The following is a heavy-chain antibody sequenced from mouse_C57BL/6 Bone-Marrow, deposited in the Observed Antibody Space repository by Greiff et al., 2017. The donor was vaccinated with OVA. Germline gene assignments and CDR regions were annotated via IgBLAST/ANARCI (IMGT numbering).Heavy chain of an antibody. Sequence: VQLQQSGPELVKPGASVKISCKASGYAFSSSWMNWVKQRPGKGLEWIGRIYPGDGDTNYNGKFKGKATLTADKSSSTAYMQLSSPTAEDSAVYCCARGKTAQATRLFADRGQGTLGTVSA. CDR3: ARGKTAQATRLFAD. CDR2: IYPGDGDT. V-gene: IGHV1-82*01. D-gene: IGHD3-2*02. J-gene: IGHJ3*01. CDR1: GYAFSSSW.